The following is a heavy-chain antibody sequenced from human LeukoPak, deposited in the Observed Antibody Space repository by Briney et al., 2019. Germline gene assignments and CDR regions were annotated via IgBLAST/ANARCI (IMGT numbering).Heavy chain of an antibody. CDR2: IYYSGST. J-gene: IGHJ4*02. Sequence: ASETLSLTCTVSGGSISSSSYYWGWIRQLPGKGLEWIGSIYYSGSTYYNPSLKSRVTISVDTSKNQFSLKLSSVTAADTAVYYCARHGRGRAVAGTYDYWGQGTLVTVSS. V-gene: IGHV4-39*01. CDR1: GGSISSSSYY. D-gene: IGHD6-19*01. CDR3: ARHGRGRAVAGTYDY.